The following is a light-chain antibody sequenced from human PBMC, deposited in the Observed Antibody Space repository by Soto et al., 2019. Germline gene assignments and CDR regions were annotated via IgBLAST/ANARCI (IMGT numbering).Light chain of an antibody. V-gene: IGKV1D-16*01. Sequence: DIQMTQSPSSLSASVGDRITITCRASQAIGNWVAWYQQKLGKAPKSLIYAASNLQSGVPSRFSGTGSGTDFTLTISSLQPEDFATYYCQQYDSNPLTFGGGTKVEMK. CDR1: QAIGNW. J-gene: IGKJ4*01. CDR3: QQYDSNPLT. CDR2: AAS.